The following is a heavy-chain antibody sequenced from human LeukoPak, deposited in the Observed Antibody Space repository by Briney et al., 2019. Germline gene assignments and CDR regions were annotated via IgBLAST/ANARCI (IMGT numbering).Heavy chain of an antibody. CDR2: IYYSGST. CDR1: GGSISSYY. J-gene: IGHJ6*02. CDR3: SRFGYSGYDYWVPYYYYGMDV. V-gene: IGHV4-59*01. Sequence: SETLSLTCTVSGGSISSYYWSWIRQPPGKGLEWIGYIYYSGSTNYNPSLKSRVTISVDTSKNQFSLKLSSVTAADTAVYYCSRFGYSGYDYWVPYYYYGMDVWGQGTTVTVSS. D-gene: IGHD5-12*01.